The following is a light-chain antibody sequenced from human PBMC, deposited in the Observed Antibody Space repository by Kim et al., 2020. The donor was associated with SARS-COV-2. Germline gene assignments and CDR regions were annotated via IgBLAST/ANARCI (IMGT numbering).Light chain of an antibody. J-gene: IGLJ2*01. CDR2: AVT. CDR1: SSDFGGYKY. V-gene: IGLV2-14*03. Sequence: QSALTQPASVSGSPGQSITISCTGTSSDFGGYKYVSWYQQHPGKAPKLMIYAVTNRPSGVSNRFSGSKSGNTASLTISGLQAEDEGDYYCSSYTSSNTLLFGGGTKLTVL. CDR3: SSYTSSNTLL.